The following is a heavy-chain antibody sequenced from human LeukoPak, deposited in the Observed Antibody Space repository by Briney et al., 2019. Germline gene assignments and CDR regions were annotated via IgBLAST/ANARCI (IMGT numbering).Heavy chain of an antibody. J-gene: IGHJ5*02. Sequence: QPGRSLRLSCAASGFTFSTYAIHWVRQAPGKGLEWVAVISDDGSNTYYADSVRGRFTISRDNSKNTLYLQMNSLRAADTAVYYCTKDSGSSGWYGDYFDPWGQGTLVTVSS. V-gene: IGHV3-30*14. CDR3: TKDSGSSGWYGDYFDP. CDR1: GFTFSTYA. CDR2: ISDDGSNT. D-gene: IGHD6-19*01.